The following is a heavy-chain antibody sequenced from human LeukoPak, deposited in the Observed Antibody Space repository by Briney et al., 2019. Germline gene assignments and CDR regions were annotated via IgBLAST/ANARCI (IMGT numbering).Heavy chain of an antibody. V-gene: IGHV3-11*01. D-gene: IGHD3/OR15-3a*01. J-gene: IGHJ4*02. CDR2: ISSSAGTI. CDR3: ARAIGTGPLGHFDY. Sequence: GGSLRLSCVASTFTFSNSYMSWIRQAPGKGLEWISYISSSAGTIFYADSVEGRFTVSRDNTKNSLYLQMNALRADDTAVYYCARAIGTGPLGHFDYWGQGTLVTVSS. CDR1: TFTFSNSY.